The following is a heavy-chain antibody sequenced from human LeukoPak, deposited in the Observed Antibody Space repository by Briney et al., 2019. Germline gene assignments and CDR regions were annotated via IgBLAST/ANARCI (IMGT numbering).Heavy chain of an antibody. V-gene: IGHV4-59*08. CDR2: TYYSGST. Sequence: SETLSLTRTVSGGSISSYYWSWIRQPPGKGLEWIGYTYYSGSTNYNPSLKSRVTISVDTSKNQFSLKLSSVTAADTAVYYCARRLLSGDSSAFDYWGQGALVTVSS. J-gene: IGHJ4*02. CDR1: GGSISSYY. D-gene: IGHD3-22*01. CDR3: ARRLLSGDSSAFDY.